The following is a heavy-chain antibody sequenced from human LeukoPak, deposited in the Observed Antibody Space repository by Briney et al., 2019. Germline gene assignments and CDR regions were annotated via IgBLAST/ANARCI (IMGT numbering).Heavy chain of an antibody. Sequence: GGSLRLSCAASGLTFSNAWMSWVRQASGKGLEWVGRIKSKTNGETTNYAAPVKGRFTISRDDSKNTLYLQMNSLRTEDTAVYYCTTDEGSGRNYYYGMDVWGQGTTVTVSS. V-gene: IGHV3-15*01. D-gene: IGHD3-10*01. J-gene: IGHJ6*02. CDR3: TTDEGSGRNYYYGMDV. CDR1: GLTFSNAW. CDR2: IKSKTNGETT.